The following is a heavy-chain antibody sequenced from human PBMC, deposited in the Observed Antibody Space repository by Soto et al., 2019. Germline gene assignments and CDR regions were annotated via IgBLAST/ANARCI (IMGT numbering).Heavy chain of an antibody. CDR2: ISYDGSNK. V-gene: IGHV3-30-3*01. Sequence: QVQLVESGGGVVQPGRSLRLSCAASGFTFSSYAMHWVRQAPGKGLEWVAVISYDGSNKYYADSVKGRFTISRDNSKNTLYLQMNSLIDEVTAVYYCARDGRGAVAGTSDYWGQGTLVTVSS. J-gene: IGHJ4*02. D-gene: IGHD6-19*01. CDR3: ARDGRGAVAGTSDY. CDR1: GFTFSSYA.